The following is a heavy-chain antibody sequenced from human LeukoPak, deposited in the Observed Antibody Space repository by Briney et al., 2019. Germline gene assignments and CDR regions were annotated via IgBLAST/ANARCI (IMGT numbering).Heavy chain of an antibody. D-gene: IGHD3-22*01. J-gene: IGHJ6*02. V-gene: IGHV1-69*02. CDR1: GGTFSSYT. CDR3: ARGYDFETMIVVVITTPYYYYGMDV. CDR2: IIPILGIA. Sequence: ASVKVSCKASGGTFSSYTISWVRQAPGQGLEWMGRIIPILGIANYAQKFQGRVTMTRNTSISTAYMELSSLRSEDTAVYYCARGYDFETMIVVVITTPYYYYGMDVWGQGTTVTVSS.